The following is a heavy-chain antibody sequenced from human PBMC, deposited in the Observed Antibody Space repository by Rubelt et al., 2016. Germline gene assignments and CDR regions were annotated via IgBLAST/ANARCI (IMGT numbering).Heavy chain of an antibody. V-gene: IGHV2-5*02. Sequence: QITLKESGPTLVKPTQTLTLTCTFSGFSLSTSGVGVGRIRQPPGKALEWLALIYWDDDKRYSTSLKSRLHLTKEPSKNQWVLTMTNIDPVETATYYCAHRLFYYDRSGYYSIHNGGWFDPWGQGTLVTVSS. D-gene: IGHD3-22*01. J-gene: IGHJ5*02. CDR2: IYWDDDK. CDR3: AHRLFYYDRSGYYSIHNGGWFDP. CDR1: GFSLSTSGVG.